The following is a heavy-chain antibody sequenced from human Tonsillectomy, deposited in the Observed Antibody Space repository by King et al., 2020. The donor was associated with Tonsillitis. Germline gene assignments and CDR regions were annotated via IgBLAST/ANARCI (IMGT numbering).Heavy chain of an antibody. J-gene: IGHJ4*02. V-gene: IGHV3-7*03. CDR2: IKQDGGDK. Sequence: VQLVESGGGLVQPGGSLRLSCAASGFTFSTYWMSWVRQAPGKGLEWVANIKQDGGDKYYVDSVKGRFTISRDNAKNSLYLQMNSMRAEDTAVYYCARDLGLSRWVVDWGQGTLVTVSS. D-gene: IGHD2-15*01. CDR3: ARDLGLSRWVVD. CDR1: GFTFSTYW.